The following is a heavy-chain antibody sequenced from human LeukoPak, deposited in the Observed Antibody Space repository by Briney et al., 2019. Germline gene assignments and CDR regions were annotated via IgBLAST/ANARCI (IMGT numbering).Heavy chain of an antibody. D-gene: IGHD3-10*01. J-gene: IGHJ4*02. Sequence: ASVKDSCKASGYTFTSYGISWVRQAPGQGLEWMGWISAFNGNTNYAQKLQGRVTMTTDTSTSTAYMELRSLRSDDTAVYYCARDLSSSYYGSGSPLGYWGQGTLVTVSS. CDR3: ARDLSSSYYGSGSPLGY. V-gene: IGHV1-18*01. CDR1: GYTFTSYG. CDR2: ISAFNGNT.